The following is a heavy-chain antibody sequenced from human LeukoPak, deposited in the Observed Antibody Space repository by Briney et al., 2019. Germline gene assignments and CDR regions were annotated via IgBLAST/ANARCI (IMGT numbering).Heavy chain of an antibody. Sequence: PGGSLRLSCAGSGFTFSNYAMSWVRQAPGKGLEWVSGISGSGGTTYYADSVKGRFTISRDNSKNTLFLQMDSLRAEDTAVYYCARDRSTTHFDYWGQGTLVTVSS. D-gene: IGHD5/OR15-5a*01. CDR1: GFTFSNYA. V-gene: IGHV3-23*01. J-gene: IGHJ4*02. CDR3: ARDRSTTHFDY. CDR2: ISGSGGTT.